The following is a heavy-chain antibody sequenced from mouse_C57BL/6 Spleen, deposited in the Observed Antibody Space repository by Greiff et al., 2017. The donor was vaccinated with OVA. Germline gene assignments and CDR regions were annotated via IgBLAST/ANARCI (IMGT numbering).Heavy chain of an antibody. J-gene: IGHJ2*01. Sequence: VQLQQPGPELVKPGASVKISCKASGYSFTGYYMNWVKQSPEKSLEWIGEINPSTGGTTYNQKFKAKATLTVDKSSSTAYMQLKSLTSEDSAVXYGAGWAGDGYYGGYFDYWGQGTTLTVSS. V-gene: IGHV1-42*01. CDR1: GYSFTGYY. CDR3: AGWAGDGYYGGYFDY. CDR2: INPSTGGT. D-gene: IGHD2-3*01.